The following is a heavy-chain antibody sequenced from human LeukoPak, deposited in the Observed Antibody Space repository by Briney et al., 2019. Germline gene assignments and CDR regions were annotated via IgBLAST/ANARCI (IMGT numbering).Heavy chain of an antibody. V-gene: IGHV4-59*12. D-gene: IGHD6-13*01. CDR2: IYYSGST. J-gene: IGHJ2*01. Sequence: SETLSLTCTVSGGSISSYYWSWIRQPPGKGLEWIGYIYYSGSTYYNPSLKSRVTISVDTSKNQFSLELSSVTAADTAVYYCARVYYSSSYDYWYFDLWGRGTLVTVSS. CDR1: GGSISSYY. CDR3: ARVYYSSSYDYWYFDL.